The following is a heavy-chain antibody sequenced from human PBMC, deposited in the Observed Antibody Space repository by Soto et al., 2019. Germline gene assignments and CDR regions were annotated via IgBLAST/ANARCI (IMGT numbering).Heavy chain of an antibody. D-gene: IGHD6-19*01. V-gene: IGHV3-23*01. CDR2: ISCCGGPA. J-gene: IGHJ4*02. Sequence: EVQLLESGGDLVRPGESLRLSCAASGFNFNKYAMSWVRQAPGEGLEWVSGISCCGGPASFADLVKGRFTIASDDSKNSLFLHMNSLRVEDTAEYYCAKADGEQWLLPHLENWGRGTLVTVS. CDR1: GFNFNKYA. CDR3: AKADGEQWLLPHLEN.